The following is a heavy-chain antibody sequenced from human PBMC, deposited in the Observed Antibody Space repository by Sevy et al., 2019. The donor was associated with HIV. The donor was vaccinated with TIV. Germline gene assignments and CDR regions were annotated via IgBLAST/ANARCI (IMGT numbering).Heavy chain of an antibody. V-gene: IGHV3-23*01. D-gene: IGHD2-8*02. CDR3: ARDQEPELLVGWFDP. Sequence: GGSLRLSCKPSGFTFTSYAMSWVRQAPGKGLEWVSTIYGSGGATYYADSVKGRFTISRDNAKNSLYLQMNSLRAEDTAVYYCARDQEPELLVGWFDPWGQGTLVTVSS. CDR1: GFTFTSYA. J-gene: IGHJ5*02. CDR2: IYGSGGAT.